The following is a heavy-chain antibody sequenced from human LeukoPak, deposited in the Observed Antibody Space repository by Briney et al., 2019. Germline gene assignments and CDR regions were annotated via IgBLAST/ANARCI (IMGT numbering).Heavy chain of an antibody. CDR2: IYYSGST. D-gene: IGHD3-10*01. V-gene: IGHV4-39*01. Sequence: PSETLSLTCTVSGGSISSSSYYWGWIRQPPGKGLEWIGSIYYSGSTYYNPSLKSRVTISVDTSKNQFSLKLSSVTAADTAVYYCARQEPYYHGSGSFDYWGQGTLVTVSS. J-gene: IGHJ4*02. CDR1: GGSISSSSYY. CDR3: ARQEPYYHGSGSFDY.